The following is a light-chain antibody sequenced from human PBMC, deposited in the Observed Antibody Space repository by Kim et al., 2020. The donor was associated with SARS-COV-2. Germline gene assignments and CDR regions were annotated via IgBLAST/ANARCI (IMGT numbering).Light chain of an antibody. CDR1: KLGDRD. V-gene: IGLV3-1*01. Sequence: SVTPGQTASITCSGDKLGDRDVCWYQQKPGQSPVLIIYQDLERPSGIPERFSGSNSGSKATLTISGTRASDEGDYYCQAWDSATVVFGGGTQLTVL. CDR3: QAWDSATVV. J-gene: IGLJ2*01. CDR2: QDL.